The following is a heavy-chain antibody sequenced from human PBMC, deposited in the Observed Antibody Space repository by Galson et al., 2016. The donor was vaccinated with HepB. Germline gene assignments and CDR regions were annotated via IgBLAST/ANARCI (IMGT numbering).Heavy chain of an antibody. V-gene: IGHV3-48*03. Sequence: SLRLSCAASGFTFKNFEMNWVRQAPGKGLEWVSFITSGAHTIYYADSVRGRFTVSRDNTENTLFLHMNSLRVEDTAVYYCARGGELRDVPWLDTWGQGTLVAVSS. CDR2: ITSGAHTI. D-gene: IGHD3-10*01. J-gene: IGHJ5*02. CDR1: GFTFKNFE. CDR3: ARGGELRDVPWLDT.